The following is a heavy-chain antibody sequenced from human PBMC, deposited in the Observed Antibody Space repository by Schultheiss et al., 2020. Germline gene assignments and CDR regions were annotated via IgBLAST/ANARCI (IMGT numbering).Heavy chain of an antibody. V-gene: IGHV3-48*01. D-gene: IGHD4/OR15-4a*01. Sequence: GESLKISCAASGFTFSSYSMNWVRQAPGKGLEWVSYISSSSSTIYYADSVKGRFTISRDNSKNSLYLQMNSLKTEDTAVYYCTEHGAYGLQKSWGQGTLVTVSS. J-gene: IGHJ5*02. CDR2: ISSSSSTI. CDR1: GFTFSSYS. CDR3: TEHGAYGLQKS.